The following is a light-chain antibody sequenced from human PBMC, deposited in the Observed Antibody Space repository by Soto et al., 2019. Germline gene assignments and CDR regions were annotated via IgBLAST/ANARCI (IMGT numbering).Light chain of an antibody. Sequence: QTVVTQEPSFSVSPGGTVTLTCGLSSGSVSTNYYPSWYQQTPGQAPRTLIYSTNTRSSGFPDRFSGSILGNKAALTITGAQADDESDYYSVLYMGSGIWVFGGGTKLTVL. V-gene: IGLV8-61*01. CDR2: STN. CDR1: SGSVSTNYY. J-gene: IGLJ3*02. CDR3: VLYMGSGIWV.